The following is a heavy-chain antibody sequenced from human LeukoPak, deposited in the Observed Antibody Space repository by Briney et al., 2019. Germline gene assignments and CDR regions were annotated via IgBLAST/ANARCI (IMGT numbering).Heavy chain of an antibody. CDR3: ARQSPLYSSGWYGLDY. D-gene: IGHD6-19*01. CDR1: GGTFSSYA. V-gene: IGHV1-69*01. J-gene: IGHJ4*02. CDR2: IIPIFGTA. Sequence: ASVKVSCKASGGTFSSYAISWVRQAPGQGLEWMGGIIPIFGTANYAQKFQGRVTITADESTSTAYMELSSLRSEDTAVYYCARQSPLYSSGWYGLDYWGRGTLVTVSS.